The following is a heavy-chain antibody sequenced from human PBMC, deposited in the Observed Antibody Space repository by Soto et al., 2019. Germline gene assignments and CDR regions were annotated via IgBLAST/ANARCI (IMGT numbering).Heavy chain of an antibody. CDR1: GGSISSSSYY. D-gene: IGHD4-17*01. Sequence: QLQLQESGPGLVKPSETLSLTCTVSGGSISSSSYYWGWIRHPPGKGLEWIGSIYDSGSTYYNPSLKSQVTISVDTSKNQFSLKLSSVTAADTAVYYCARLLPTGDYPAYYYYMDVWGKGTTVTVSS. J-gene: IGHJ6*03. V-gene: IGHV4-39*01. CDR2: IYDSGST. CDR3: ARLLPTGDYPAYYYYMDV.